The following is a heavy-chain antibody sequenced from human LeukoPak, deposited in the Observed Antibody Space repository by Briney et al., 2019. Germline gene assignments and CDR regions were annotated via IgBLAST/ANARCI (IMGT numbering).Heavy chain of an antibody. Sequence: SETLSLTCTVSGGSISSYYWSWIRQPPGKGLEWIGYIYYSGSTYYNPSLKSRVTISVDTSKNQFSLKLSSVTAADTAVYYCARGGSYFDSWGQGTLVTVSS. CDR1: GGSISSYY. D-gene: IGHD1-26*01. V-gene: IGHV4-59*01. CDR3: ARGGSYFDS. CDR2: IYYSGST. J-gene: IGHJ4*02.